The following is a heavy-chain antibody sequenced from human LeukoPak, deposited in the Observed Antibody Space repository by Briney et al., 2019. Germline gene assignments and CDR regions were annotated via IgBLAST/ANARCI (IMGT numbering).Heavy chain of an antibody. Sequence: SETLSLTCAVYGGSFSGYYWSWIRQPPGKGLEWIGEINHSGSTNYNPSLKSRVTISVDTSKNQFSLKLSSVTAADTAVYYCARAATVTTWADYYYGMDVWGQGTTVTVSS. CDR3: ARAATVTTWADYYYGMDV. V-gene: IGHV4-34*01. D-gene: IGHD4-17*01. J-gene: IGHJ6*02. CDR2: INHSGST. CDR1: GGSFSGYY.